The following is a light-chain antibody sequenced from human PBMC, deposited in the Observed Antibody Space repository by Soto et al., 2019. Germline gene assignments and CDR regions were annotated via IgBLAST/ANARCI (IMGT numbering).Light chain of an antibody. CDR2: AAS. CDR1: QVISSS. CDR3: QKYYSYPRT. V-gene: IGKV1-9*01. Sequence: DLQLTQSPSFLSEHVVAIVKVTWRSRQVISSSLAWYQQKPGKAPKLLIYAASTLQSGVPSRFSGSGSGTGFTLTISCLQSEDFATYYCQKYYSYPRTCGQGNTGAIK. J-gene: IGKJ1*01.